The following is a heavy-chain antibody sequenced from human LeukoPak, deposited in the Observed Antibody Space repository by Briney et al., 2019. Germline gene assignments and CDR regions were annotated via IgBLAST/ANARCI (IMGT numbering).Heavy chain of an antibody. CDR2: ISPNSGGT. CDR1: GYTFTGYY. D-gene: IGHD3-10*01. J-gene: IGHJ6*02. V-gene: IGHV1-2*02. Sequence: GASVKVSCKASGYTFTGYYMHWVRQAPGQGLEWMGWISPNSGGTNYAQKFQGRVTMTRDTSISTACMELSRLRSDDTAVYYCARGTMVRGVKVGMDVWGQGTTVTVSS. CDR3: ARGTMVRGVKVGMDV.